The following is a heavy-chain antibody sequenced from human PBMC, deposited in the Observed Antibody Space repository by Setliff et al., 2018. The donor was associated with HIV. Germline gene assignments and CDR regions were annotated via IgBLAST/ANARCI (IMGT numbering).Heavy chain of an antibody. V-gene: IGHV4-4*09. CDR2: IYNGGIT. CDR1: GDSITNDY. J-gene: IGHJ5*02. CDR3: AKYAYSEEVGVSWFDP. D-gene: IGHD2-8*01. Sequence: SETLSLTCTVSGDSITNDYWTWIRQPPGKGLEWVGYIYNGGITSYNPSLKSRVTISADASKNQFSLKLSSVTAADTAVYYCAKYAYSEEVGVSWFDPWGPGILVTVSS.